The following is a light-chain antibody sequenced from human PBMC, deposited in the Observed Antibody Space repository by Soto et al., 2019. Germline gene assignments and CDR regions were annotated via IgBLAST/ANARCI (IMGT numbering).Light chain of an antibody. CDR3: QQRSNWQVT. V-gene: IGKV3D-11*01. J-gene: IGKJ4*01. Sequence: EIVLTQSPATLSLSPGERATLSCRASQGVSSYLAWYQQKPSQAPRLLIYDASNRATGIPARFSGSGPGTDFTLTISSLEPEDFAVYYCQQRSNWQVTFGGGTKVEIK. CDR1: QGVSSY. CDR2: DAS.